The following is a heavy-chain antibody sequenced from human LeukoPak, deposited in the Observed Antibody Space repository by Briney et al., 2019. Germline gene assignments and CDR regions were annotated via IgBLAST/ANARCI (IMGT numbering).Heavy chain of an antibody. V-gene: IGHV1-46*01. D-gene: IGHD2-15*01. CDR1: GYTFTGYY. J-gene: IGHJ4*02. CDR2: INPSGGST. CDR3: ARGGVRDVGSRAYYFDY. Sequence: GASVKVSCKASGYTFTGYYMHWVRQAPGQGLEWMGIINPSGGSTSYAQKFQGRVTMTRDMSTSTVYMELSSLRSEDTAVYYCARGGVRDVGSRAYYFDYWGQGTLVTVSS.